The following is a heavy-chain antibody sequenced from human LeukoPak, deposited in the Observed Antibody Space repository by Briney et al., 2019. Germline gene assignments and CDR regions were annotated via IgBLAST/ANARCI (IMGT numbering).Heavy chain of an antibody. CDR2: IYHSGST. J-gene: IGHJ6*02. CDR1: GGSISSGGYY. V-gene: IGHV4-30-2*02. Sequence: PSQTLSLTCTVSGGSISSGGYYWSWIRQPPGKGLEWIGYIYHSGSTYYNPSLKSRVTISVDRSKNQFSLKLSSVTAADTAVYYCAGEYGPSGMDVWGQGTTVTVSS. CDR3: AGEYGPSGMDV. D-gene: IGHD2-2*01.